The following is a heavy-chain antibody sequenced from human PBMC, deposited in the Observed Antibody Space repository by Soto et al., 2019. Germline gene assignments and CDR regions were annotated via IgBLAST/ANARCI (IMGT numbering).Heavy chain of an antibody. CDR3: AKSSGWFDY. J-gene: IGHJ4*02. D-gene: IGHD6-19*01. CDR2: IYTTTGST. V-gene: IGHV4-4*07. CDR1: GGSFSGYY. Sequence: QVQLQESGPGLVKPSETLSLTCTVSGGSFSGYYWSWIRQPAGKGLEWIGRIYTTTGSTTYNPSLKRLLTMSVDTYTNLFVLNLKSVTGADTAVYYCAKSSGWFDYWGQGILVTVSS.